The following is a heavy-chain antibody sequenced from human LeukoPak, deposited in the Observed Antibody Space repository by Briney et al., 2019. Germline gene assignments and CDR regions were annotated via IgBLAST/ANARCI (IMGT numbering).Heavy chain of an antibody. CDR1: GFTFSGYS. CDR3: AKGDLD. V-gene: IGHV3-48*01. Sequence: GGSLRLSCAASGFTFSGYSMNWVRLAPGKGLEWVSYISNTGNTKYYANSVKGRFTISRDNGKSSLYLQMYSLRAEDTAVYYCAKGDLDWGQGTLVTVSS. J-gene: IGHJ4*02. CDR2: ISNTGNTK.